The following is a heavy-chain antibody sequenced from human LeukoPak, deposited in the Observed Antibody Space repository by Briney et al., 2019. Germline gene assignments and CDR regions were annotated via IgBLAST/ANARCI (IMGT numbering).Heavy chain of an antibody. Sequence: SETLSLTCTVSGGSISSYYWSWVRQPPGKGLERIGYIYYSGSTNYNPSLKSRVTISVDTSKNQFSLKLSSVTAADTAVYYCARGQYQLLLGYYFDYWGQGTLVTVSS. J-gene: IGHJ4*02. V-gene: IGHV4-59*01. CDR1: GGSISSYY. D-gene: IGHD2-2*01. CDR2: IYYSGST. CDR3: ARGQYQLLLGYYFDY.